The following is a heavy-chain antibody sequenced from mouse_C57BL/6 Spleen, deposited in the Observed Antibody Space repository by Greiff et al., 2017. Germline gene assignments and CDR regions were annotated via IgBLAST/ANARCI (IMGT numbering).Heavy chain of an antibody. CDR3: ARGYYGSSPYAMDY. Sequence: QVQLQQPGAELARPGASVKLSCKASGYTFTSYGISWVKQRPGQGLEWIGEIYPRSGNTYYNEKFKGKATLTADKSSSTAYMELRSLTSEDSAVYVCARGYYGSSPYAMDYWGQGTSVTVSS. V-gene: IGHV1-81*01. J-gene: IGHJ4*01. D-gene: IGHD1-1*01. CDR2: IYPRSGNT. CDR1: GYTFTSYG.